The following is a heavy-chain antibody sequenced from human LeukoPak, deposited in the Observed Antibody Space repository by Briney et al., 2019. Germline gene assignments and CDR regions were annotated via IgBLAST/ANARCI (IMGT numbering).Heavy chain of an antibody. V-gene: IGHV2-70*01. CDR1: GFSLSTSGMC. J-gene: IGHJ4*02. D-gene: IGHD6-13*01. CDR2: IDWDDDK. CDR3: ARTYSSSYLFDY. Sequence: SGPALVKPTQTLTLTCTFSGFSLSTSGMCVSWIRQPPGNALEWLALIDWDDDKYYSTSLKTRLTISKDTSKNQVVLTMTKMDPVDTATYYCARTYSSSYLFDYWGQGTLVTVAS.